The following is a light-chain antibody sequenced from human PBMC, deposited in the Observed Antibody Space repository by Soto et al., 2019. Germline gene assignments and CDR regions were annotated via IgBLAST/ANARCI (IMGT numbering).Light chain of an antibody. Sequence: SYELTQPPSVSVAPGKTARITCGGNNIGSKSVHWYQQKPGQAPVLVIYYDSDRPSGIPERFSGSNSGNTATLTISRVEAGDEADYYCQLWDSSSDHRVVFGGGTKVTVL. CDR2: YDS. V-gene: IGLV3-21*04. CDR3: QLWDSSSDHRVV. CDR1: NIGSKS. J-gene: IGLJ2*01.